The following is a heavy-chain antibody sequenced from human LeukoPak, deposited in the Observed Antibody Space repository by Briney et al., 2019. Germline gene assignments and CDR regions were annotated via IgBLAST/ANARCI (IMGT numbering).Heavy chain of an antibody. D-gene: IGHD5-12*01. J-gene: IGHJ4*02. V-gene: IGHV1-2*02. Sequence: ASVKVSCKASGYPFTGYYLHWVRQAPGQGLEWMGWINPDSGGTDYEQKFQGRVTMTRDTSISTAYMELSRLRSDDTAVYYCARTSGYDFGTVFDYWGQGTLVTVSS. CDR1: GYPFTGYY. CDR2: INPDSGGT. CDR3: ARTSGYDFGTVFDY.